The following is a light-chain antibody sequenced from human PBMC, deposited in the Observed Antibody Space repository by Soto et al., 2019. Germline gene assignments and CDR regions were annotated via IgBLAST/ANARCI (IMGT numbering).Light chain of an antibody. CDR1: QSVSSSY. J-gene: IGKJ3*01. CDR3: QQYNSYSFT. Sequence: EIVLTQSPGTLSLSPGERATLSCRASQSVSSSYLAWYQQKPGQAPRLLIYGASSLESGVPSRFSGSGSGTEFTLTISSLQPDDFATYYCQQYNSYSFTFGPGTKVDIK. CDR2: GAS. V-gene: IGKV3-20*01.